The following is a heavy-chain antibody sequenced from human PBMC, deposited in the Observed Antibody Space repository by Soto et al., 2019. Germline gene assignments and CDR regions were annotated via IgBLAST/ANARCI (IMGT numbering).Heavy chain of an antibody. CDR1: GGSVSSGSYY. D-gene: IGHD4-17*01. CDR3: ARDDYGDHYGMDV. CDR2: IYYSGST. Sequence: SETLSLTCTVSGGSVSSGSYYWSWIRQPPGKGLEWIGYIYYSGSTNYNPSLKSRVTISVDTSKNQFSLKLSSVTAADTAVYYCARDDYGDHYGMDVWGQGTTVTVSS. J-gene: IGHJ6*02. V-gene: IGHV4-61*01.